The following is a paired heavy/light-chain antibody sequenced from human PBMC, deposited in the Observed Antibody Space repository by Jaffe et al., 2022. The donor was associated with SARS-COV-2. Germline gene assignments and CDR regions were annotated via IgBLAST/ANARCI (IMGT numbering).Light chain of an antibody. CDR1: QSVLYSSNNKNY. J-gene: IGKJ2*01. V-gene: IGKV4-1*01. CDR2: WAS. CDR3: QQYYSSPQT. Sequence: DIVMIQSPDSLAVSLGERATINCKSSQSVLYSSNNKNYLAWYQQKAGQPPKLLIYWASTRESGVPDRFSGSGSGTDFTLTISSLQAEDVAVYYCQQYYSSPQTFGQGTKLEIK.
Heavy chain of an antibody. CDR3: ASHSPGYDILTGYYHGYFDL. CDR2: IYYNGAT. V-gene: IGHV4-59*01. J-gene: IGHJ2*01. D-gene: IGHD3-9*01. Sequence: QVQLQESGPGLVKPSETLSLTCTVSGDSINSYYWSWIRQTPGKGLEWIGYIYYNGATNYKPSLKSRVTISLDRSKNQFSLRLYSVTAADTAVYYCASHSPGYDILTGYYHGYFDLWGRGTLVTVSS. CDR1: GDSINSYY.